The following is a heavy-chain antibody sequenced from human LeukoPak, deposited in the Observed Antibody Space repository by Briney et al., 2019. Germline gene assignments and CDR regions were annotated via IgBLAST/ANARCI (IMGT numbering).Heavy chain of an antibody. CDR3: ARDRRRELLHAFDI. J-gene: IGHJ3*02. Sequence: SETLSLTCTVSGGTISRNYWSWIRQPPGKGLECIAYIDYSWSTNYNPSLKSRLTISVDASKNQFSLKLSSVTAADTAVYYCARDRRRELLHAFDIWGQGTMVTVS. V-gene: IGHV4-59*01. CDR1: GGTISRNY. D-gene: IGHD1-26*01. CDR2: IDYSWST.